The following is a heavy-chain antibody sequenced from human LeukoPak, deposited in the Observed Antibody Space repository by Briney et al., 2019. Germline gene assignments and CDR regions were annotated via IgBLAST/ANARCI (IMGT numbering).Heavy chain of an antibody. D-gene: IGHD3-10*01. J-gene: IGHJ6*03. CDR3: AADPGSLRSDYTTEYFYYYLDV. Sequence: ASVKVSCKASGYTFTSYYMHWVRQAPGQGLEWMGIINPSGGSTSYAQKFQGRVTMTRDMSKSTAYLELSSLRSEDTAIYYCAADPGSLRSDYTTEYFYYYLDVWGKGTTVTVSS. CDR2: INPSGGST. V-gene: IGHV1-46*01. CDR1: GYTFTSYY.